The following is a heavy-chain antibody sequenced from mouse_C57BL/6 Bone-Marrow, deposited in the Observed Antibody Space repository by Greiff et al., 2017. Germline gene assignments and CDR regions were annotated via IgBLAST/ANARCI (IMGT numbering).Heavy chain of an antibody. CDR1: GYTFTSYG. Sequence: QVQLKESGAELARPGASVKLSCKASGYTFTSYGISWVKQRTGQGLEWIGEIYPRSGNTSYNEKFKGKATLTADKSSSTAYMELRSLTSEDSAVYFCARGGYSAWFAYWGQGTLVTVSA. V-gene: IGHV1-81*01. CDR2: IYPRSGNT. J-gene: IGHJ3*01. D-gene: IGHD2-3*01. CDR3: ARGGYSAWFAY.